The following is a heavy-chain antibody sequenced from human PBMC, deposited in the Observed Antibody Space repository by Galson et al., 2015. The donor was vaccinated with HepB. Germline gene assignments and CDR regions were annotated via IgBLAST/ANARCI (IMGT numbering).Heavy chain of an antibody. V-gene: IGHV3-48*02. CDR2: ISTSSSTI. D-gene: IGHD5-18*01. CDR3: ARGRSYKPDFDF. Sequence: SLRLSCAASGFTFSSYNMNWVRQAPGKGLEWVSFISTSSSTIYYANSVRGRFTISRDNAVNSLYLQMNSLRDEDTDVYYCARGRSYKPDFDFWGQGTLVTVSS. J-gene: IGHJ4*02. CDR1: GFTFSSYN.